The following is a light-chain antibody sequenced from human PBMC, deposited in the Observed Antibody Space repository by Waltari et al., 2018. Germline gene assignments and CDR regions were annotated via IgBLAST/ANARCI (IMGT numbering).Light chain of an antibody. J-gene: IGKJ1*01. CDR1: QSISSW. Sequence: DIQMTQSPSTLSASVGDRVTVTCRASQSISSWLAWYQQKPGKAPKLLIYKASTLGSGVPSRFSGSGSGTEFTLTISSLQPEDFATYYCQQYNTYSRTFSQGTKVEIK. CDR2: KAS. CDR3: QQYNTYSRT. V-gene: IGKV1-5*03.